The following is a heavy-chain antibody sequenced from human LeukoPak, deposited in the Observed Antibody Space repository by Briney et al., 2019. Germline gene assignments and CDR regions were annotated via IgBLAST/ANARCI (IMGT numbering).Heavy chain of an antibody. CDR1: GGSISSYY. V-gene: IGHV4-59*12. Sequence: PSETLSLTCTVSGGSISSYYWSWIRQPPGKGLEWIGYIYYSGSTNYNPSLKSRVTMSVDTSKNQFSLKLSSVTAADTAVYYCAREGDGYNIERFDYWGQGTLVTVSS. CDR3: AREGDGYNIERFDY. CDR2: IYYSGST. J-gene: IGHJ4*02. D-gene: IGHD5-24*01.